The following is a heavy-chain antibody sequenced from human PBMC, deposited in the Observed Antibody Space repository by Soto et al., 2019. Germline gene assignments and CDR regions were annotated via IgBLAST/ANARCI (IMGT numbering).Heavy chain of an antibody. J-gene: IGHJ1*01. CDR3: AKDMGPYCSSTSCPTEYFQH. D-gene: IGHD2-2*01. CDR1: GFTFDDYA. CDR2: ISWNSGSI. V-gene: IGHV3-9*01. Sequence: GGSLRLSCAASGFTFDDYAMHWVRQAPGKGLEWVSGISWNSGSIGYADSVKGRFTISRDNAKNSLYLQMNSLRAEDTALYYCAKDMGPYCSSTSCPTEYFQHWGQGTLVTVSS.